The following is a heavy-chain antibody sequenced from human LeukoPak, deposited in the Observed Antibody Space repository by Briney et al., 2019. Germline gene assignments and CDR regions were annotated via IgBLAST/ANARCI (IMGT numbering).Heavy chain of an antibody. V-gene: IGHV3-7*05. CDR3: ARWGVGYRYAYNPIDY. J-gene: IGHJ4*02. CDR2: IKHDGSEK. CDR1: GFSFSSYW. Sequence: RWSLRLSCATSGFSFSSYWTNWGRQAPGKGLEWAANIKHDGSEKFYVHSVKGLFTISRDNAKNSLYLQMTSLRALDTAVYYCARWGVGYRYAYNPIDYWGQGTMVTVSS. D-gene: IGHD5-18*01.